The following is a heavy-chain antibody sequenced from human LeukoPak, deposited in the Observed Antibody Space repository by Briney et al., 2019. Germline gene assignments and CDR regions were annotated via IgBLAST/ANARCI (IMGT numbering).Heavy chain of an antibody. CDR1: GFTFSSYG. CDR3: AKRIIDSGWEDDAFDI. V-gene: IGHV3-30*18. J-gene: IGHJ3*02. CDR2: TSYDGSNK. Sequence: GGSLRLSCAASGFTFSSYGMHWVRQAPGKGLEWVAVTSYDGSNKYYADSVKGRFTISRDNSKNTLYLQMNSLRAEDTAVYYCAKRIIDSGWEDDAFDIWGQGTMVTVSS. D-gene: IGHD6-19*01.